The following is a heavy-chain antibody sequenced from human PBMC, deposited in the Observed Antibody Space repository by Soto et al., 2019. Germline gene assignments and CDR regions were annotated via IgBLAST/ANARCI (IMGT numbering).Heavy chain of an antibody. J-gene: IGHJ4*02. CDR2: IRSKANSYAT. CDR1: GFTFSGSA. D-gene: IGHD1-26*01. V-gene: IGHV3-73*02. CDR3: TRGVDSGPTPVDY. Sequence: EVQLVESGGGLVQPGGSLKLSCAASGFTFSGSAMHWVRQASGKGLEWVGRIRSKANSYATAYAASVKGRFTISRDESKNTAYLQMNSLKTEDTAVYYCTRGVDSGPTPVDYWGQGTLGNVSS.